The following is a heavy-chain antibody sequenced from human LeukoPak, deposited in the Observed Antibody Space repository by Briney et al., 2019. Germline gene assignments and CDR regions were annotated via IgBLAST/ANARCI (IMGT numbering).Heavy chain of an antibody. D-gene: IGHD6-13*01. CDR3: ARRKDRWYSSSWYYFDY. J-gene: IGHJ4*02. V-gene: IGHV4-39*01. Sequence: SETLSLTCTVSGGSISSSSYYWGWIRQPPGKGLQWIESNYYSGSTYYNPSLKSRVTISVDTSKNQFSLKLSSVTAADTAVYYCARRKDRWYSSSWYYFDYWGQGTLVTVSS. CDR1: GGSISSSSYY. CDR2: NYYSGST.